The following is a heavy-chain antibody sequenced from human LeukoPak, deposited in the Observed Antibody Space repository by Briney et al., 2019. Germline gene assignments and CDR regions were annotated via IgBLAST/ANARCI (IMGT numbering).Heavy chain of an antibody. CDR1: GGSISSYY. D-gene: IGHD6-13*01. J-gene: IGHJ4*02. Sequence: SETLSLTCTVSGGSISSYYWSWIRQPAGKGLEWIGRLYSSGSTNYNPSLKSRVTMSVDTSKNQFSLKLSSVTAADTAVYYCARHGSSWYEKDYFDYWGQGTLVAVSS. CDR3: ARHGSSWYEKDYFDY. CDR2: LYSSGST. V-gene: IGHV4-4*07.